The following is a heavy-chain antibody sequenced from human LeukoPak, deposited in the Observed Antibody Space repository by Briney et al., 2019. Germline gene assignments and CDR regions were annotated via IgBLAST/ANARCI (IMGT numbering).Heavy chain of an antibody. V-gene: IGHV4-4*02. Sequence: SGTLSLTCAVSGGSISSDTWWSWVRQPPGKGLEWIGEIHHTGSSSYNPSLKSRLSTSLDKFKNQFSLKLNSVTAADTAVYYCASKKTSGSNYFDYWGQGTLVTVSS. D-gene: IGHD1-26*01. J-gene: IGHJ4*02. CDR2: IHHTGSS. CDR3: ASKKTSGSNYFDY. CDR1: GGSISSDTW.